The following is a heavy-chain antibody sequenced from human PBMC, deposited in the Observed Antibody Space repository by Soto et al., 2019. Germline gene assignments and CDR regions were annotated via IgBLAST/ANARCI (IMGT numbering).Heavy chain of an antibody. V-gene: IGHV3-7*01. CDR2: IKQDGSEK. CDR1: GFTFSSYW. J-gene: IGHJ5*02. D-gene: IGHD6-13*01. Sequence: EVQLVESGGGLVQPGGSLRLSCAASGFTFSSYWMSWVRQAPGKGLEWVANIKQDGSEKYYVDSVKGRFTISRDNANNSLYLQMNSLRAEDTAVYYCARLFYIAAAVAGNWFGPWGQGPLVTVSS. CDR3: ARLFYIAAAVAGNWFGP.